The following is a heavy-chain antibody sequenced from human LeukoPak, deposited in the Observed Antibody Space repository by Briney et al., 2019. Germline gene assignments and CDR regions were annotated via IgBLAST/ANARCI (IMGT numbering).Heavy chain of an antibody. CDR2: INSDGSTT. CDR1: GFTFSSYG. Sequence: GGSLRLSCAASGFTFSSYGMHWVRQAPGKGLVWVSRINSDGSTTNYADSVKGRFTISRDNAKNTLYLQMNSLRAEDTAVYYCARGSGNYYFDYWGQGTLVTVSS. CDR3: ARGSGNYYFDY. J-gene: IGHJ4*02. V-gene: IGHV3-74*01.